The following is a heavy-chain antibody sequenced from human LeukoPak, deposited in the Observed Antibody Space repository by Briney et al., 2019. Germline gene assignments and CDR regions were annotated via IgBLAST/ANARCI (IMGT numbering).Heavy chain of an antibody. Sequence: RASVKVSCKASGYTFTSYGISWVRQAPGQGLEWMGWISAYNGNTNYAQKLQGRVTMTTGTSTSTAYMELRSLRSDDTAVYHCARGKLGINEVDYWGQGTLVTVSS. CDR3: ARGKLGINEVDY. V-gene: IGHV1-18*01. J-gene: IGHJ4*02. D-gene: IGHD7-27*01. CDR1: GYTFTSYG. CDR2: ISAYNGNT.